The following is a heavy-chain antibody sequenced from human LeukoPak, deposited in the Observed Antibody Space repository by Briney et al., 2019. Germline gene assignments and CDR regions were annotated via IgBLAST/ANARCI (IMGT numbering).Heavy chain of an antibody. V-gene: IGHV3-11*04. CDR2: ISSSGSTI. CDR3: ARRLGRKFGERFYYYHYMDV. D-gene: IGHD3-10*01. J-gene: IGHJ6*03. Sequence: PGGSLRLSCAASGFTFSYFYMTWIRQAPGKGLEWVSYISSSGSTIYYADSVKGRFTISRDNAKNSLYLQMNSLRAEDTAVYYCARRLGRKFGERFYYYHYMDVWGKGTTVTISS. CDR1: GFTFSYFY.